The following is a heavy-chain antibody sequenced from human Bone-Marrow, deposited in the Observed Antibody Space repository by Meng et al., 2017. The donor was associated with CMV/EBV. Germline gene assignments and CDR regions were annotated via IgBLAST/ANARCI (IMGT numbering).Heavy chain of an antibody. CDR3: AREGRAYYDFWSGNYIDY. CDR1: GYTFTGYY. J-gene: IGHJ4*02. CDR2: INPNSGGT. D-gene: IGHD3-3*01. Sequence: ASVKVSCKASGYTFTGYYMHWVRQAPGQGLEWMGWINPNSGGTNYAQKFQGRVTMTRDTSISTAYMELSRLRSDDTAVYYCAREGRAYYDFWSGNYIDYWGQGTLVTVSS. V-gene: IGHV1-2*02.